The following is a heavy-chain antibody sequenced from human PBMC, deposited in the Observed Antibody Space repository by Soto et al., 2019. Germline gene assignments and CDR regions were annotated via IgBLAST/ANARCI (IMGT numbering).Heavy chain of an antibody. CDR3: ARGLDLTWGYYDILTGPPEVYYFDY. CDR2: MNPNSGNT. Sequence: ASVKVSCKASGYTFTSYDINWVRQATGQGLEWMGWMNPNSGNTGYAQKFQGRATMTRNTSISTAYMELSSLRSEDTAVYYCARGLDLTWGYYDILTGPPEVYYFDYWGQGTLVTVSS. V-gene: IGHV1-8*01. CDR1: GYTFTSYD. D-gene: IGHD3-9*01. J-gene: IGHJ4*02.